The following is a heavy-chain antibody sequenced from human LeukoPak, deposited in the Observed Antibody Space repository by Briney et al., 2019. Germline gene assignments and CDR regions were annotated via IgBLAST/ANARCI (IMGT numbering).Heavy chain of an antibody. CDR2: IYYSGST. CDR1: GGSISSSSYY. J-gene: IGHJ6*03. D-gene: IGHD3-9*01. CDR3: ARSTAMLRYFYWSYYYYYMDV. V-gene: IGHV4-39*01. Sequence: SETLSLTCTVSGGSISSSSYYWGWIRQPPGKGLEWVVSIYYSGSTYYNPSLKSRVTISVDTSKNQFSLQLSSVTAADTAVYYCARSTAMLRYFYWSYYYYYMDVWGKGTTVTISS.